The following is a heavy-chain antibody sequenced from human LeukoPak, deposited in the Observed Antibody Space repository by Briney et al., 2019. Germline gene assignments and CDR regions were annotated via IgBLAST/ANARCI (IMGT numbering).Heavy chain of an antibody. CDR1: GFTFSSYE. J-gene: IGHJ4*02. CDR2: ISSSSSYI. CDR3: ARPRGCGSARCNNFDY. Sequence: GGSLRLSCAASGFTFSSYEMNWVRQAPGKGLEWVSSISSSSSYIYYADSVKGRFTISRDNAKKSLYLQLNSLRPEDSAVYYCARPRGCGSARCNNFDYWGQGTLVTVSS. V-gene: IGHV3-21*01. D-gene: IGHD2-2*01.